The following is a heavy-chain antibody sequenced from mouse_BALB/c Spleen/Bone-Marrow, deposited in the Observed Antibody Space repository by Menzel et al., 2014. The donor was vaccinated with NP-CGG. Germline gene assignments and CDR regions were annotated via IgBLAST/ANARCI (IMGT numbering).Heavy chain of an antibody. V-gene: IGHV1-9*01. CDR1: GYTFSSYW. J-gene: IGHJ4*01. D-gene: IGHD2-3*01. CDR2: ILPGSGST. CDR3: ARRAFDGYFYAMDY. Sequence: QVQLQQSGAELMKPGASVKISCKATGYTFSSYWIEWVKQRPGHGLEWIGEILPGSGSTNYNEKFKGKATFTADTSSNTAYMQLSSLTSEDSAVYYCARRAFDGYFYAMDYWGQGTSVTVSS.